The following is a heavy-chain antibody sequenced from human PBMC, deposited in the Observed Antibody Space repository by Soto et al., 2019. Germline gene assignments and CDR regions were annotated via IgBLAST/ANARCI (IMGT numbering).Heavy chain of an antibody. J-gene: IGHJ4*02. CDR3: ARDRSPTTVVTPRGSVISLIDY. CDR1: GYTFTSYG. D-gene: IGHD4-17*01. Sequence: QVQLVQSGAEVKKPGASVKVSCKASGYTFTSYGISWVRQAPGQGLEWMGWISAYNGNTNYAQKLQGRVTMTTDTSTSTAYMELRSLRSDDTAVYYCARDRSPTTVVTPRGSVISLIDYWGQGTLVTVSS. CDR2: ISAYNGNT. V-gene: IGHV1-18*01.